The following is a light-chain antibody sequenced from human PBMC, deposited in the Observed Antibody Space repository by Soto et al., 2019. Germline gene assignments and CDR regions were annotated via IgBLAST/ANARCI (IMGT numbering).Light chain of an antibody. CDR1: SSDVGGYNY. J-gene: IGLJ2*01. CDR3: SSYTSSRTLV. Sequence: QSALTQPASVSGSPGQSITISCTGTSSDVGGYNYVSWYQQHPGKAPKLMIYDVSNRPSGVSNRFSGSKSGTTASLTISGLQAEDEADYYCSSYTSSRTLVFGVWTKSTVL. V-gene: IGLV2-14*01. CDR2: DVS.